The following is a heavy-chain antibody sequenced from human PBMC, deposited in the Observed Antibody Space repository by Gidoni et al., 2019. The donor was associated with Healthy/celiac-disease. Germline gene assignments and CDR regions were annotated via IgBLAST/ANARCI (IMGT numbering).Heavy chain of an antibody. CDR1: GGSISSGGYY. CDR2: IYYSGST. J-gene: IGHJ4*02. CDR3: ARTSGRGVRGVGFDY. Sequence: QVQLQESGPGLVKPSQTLSLTCTVSGGSISSGGYYWSWIRQHPGKGLEWIGYIYYSGSTYYNPSLKSRVTISVETSKNQFSLKLGSVTAADTAVYYCARTSGRGVRGVGFDYWGQGTLVTVSS. V-gene: IGHV4-31*03. D-gene: IGHD3-10*01.